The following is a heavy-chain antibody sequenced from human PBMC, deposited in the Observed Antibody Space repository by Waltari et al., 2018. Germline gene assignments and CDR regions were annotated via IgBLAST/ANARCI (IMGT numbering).Heavy chain of an antibody. J-gene: IGHJ4*02. D-gene: IGHD2-21*01. CDR1: GFIFKNYW. Sequence: EVQLVASGGGLVQPGGSLRLSCAASGFIFKNYWMSWVRQAPGKGREWQANIKGDESEKKCGGSARGRFTISRGNARSLVHLEMNSLRAEDTAVYHCARSVVPIPGESWGQGTLVVVSS. V-gene: IGHV3-7*03. CDR3: ARSVVPIPGES. CDR2: IKGDESEK.